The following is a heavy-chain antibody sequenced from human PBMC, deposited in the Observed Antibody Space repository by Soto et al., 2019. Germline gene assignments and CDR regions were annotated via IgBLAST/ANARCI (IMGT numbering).Heavy chain of an antibody. CDR3: ARGGQGRSWKNWFDP. CDR1: GGTFSSYA. J-gene: IGHJ5*02. D-gene: IGHD6-13*01. CDR2: IIPIFGTA. V-gene: IGHV1-69*01. Sequence: QVQLVQSGAEVKKPGSSVKVSCKASGGTFSSYAISWVRQAPGQGLEWMGGIIPIFGTANYAQKFQGRVTITADESTSTAYMELSSLRSEDTAVDYGARGGQGRSWKNWFDPWGQGTLVTVSS.